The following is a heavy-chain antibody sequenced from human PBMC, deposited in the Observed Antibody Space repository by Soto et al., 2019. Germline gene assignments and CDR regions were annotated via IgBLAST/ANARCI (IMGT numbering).Heavy chain of an antibody. CDR3: ANTDSTETTTYLDA. CDR2: IYWDGES. CDR1: GFSFTTTRMG. Sequence: GSGPTLVNPTETLTLTCTFSGFSFTTTRMGVGWTRQPPGKALEWLAIIYWDGESRYNPLLRRRLTLTEDTSKNQVVLTMTNMDTKDTATNSCANTDSTETTTYLDAWGQGIPVTVSS. V-gene: IGHV2-5*02. J-gene: IGHJ5*02. D-gene: IGHD1-1*01.